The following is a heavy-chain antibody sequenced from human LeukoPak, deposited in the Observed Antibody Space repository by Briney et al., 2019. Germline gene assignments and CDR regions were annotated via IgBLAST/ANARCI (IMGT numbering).Heavy chain of an antibody. CDR3: AKAQRYQRDAFDI. V-gene: IGHV3-33*06. CDR2: ILYDGSNK. J-gene: IGHJ3*02. Sequence: PGGSLRLSCAASGFTFSSYGMRWVRQAPGKGLEWVAVILYDGSNKYYADSVKGRFTISRDNSKNTLYLQMNSLRAEDTAVYYCAKAQRYQRDAFDIWGQGILVTVSS. D-gene: IGHD2-2*01. CDR1: GFTFSSYG.